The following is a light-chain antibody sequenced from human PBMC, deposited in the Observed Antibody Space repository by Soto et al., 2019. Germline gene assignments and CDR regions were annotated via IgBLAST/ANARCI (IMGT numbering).Light chain of an antibody. V-gene: IGKV1-5*03. J-gene: IGKJ1*01. CDR3: QQYNSYSEA. CDR2: KAS. CDR1: QTISSW. Sequence: DIQMTQSPSTLSGSVGDRVTITCRASQTISSWLAWYQQKPGKAPKLLIDKASTLKSGVPSRFSGSGSGTEFTLTISSLQPDDFATYYCQQYNSYSEAFGQVTQVELK.